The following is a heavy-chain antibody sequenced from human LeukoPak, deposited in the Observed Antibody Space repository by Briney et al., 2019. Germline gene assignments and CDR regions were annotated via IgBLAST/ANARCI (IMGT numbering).Heavy chain of an antibody. J-gene: IGHJ4*02. CDR1: GHSFTDYY. Sequence: VGSVRVSCTASGHSFTDYYMHWVRQAPGQGLEWMGWINRRTGATHYAQTFQGRVTITRDTARSTAYMVLNRLKSDDTAVYYCARDSLLEQLIDWGQGTLVTVSS. D-gene: IGHD1/OR15-1a*01. V-gene: IGHV1-2*02. CDR3: ARDSLLEQLID. CDR2: INRRTGAT.